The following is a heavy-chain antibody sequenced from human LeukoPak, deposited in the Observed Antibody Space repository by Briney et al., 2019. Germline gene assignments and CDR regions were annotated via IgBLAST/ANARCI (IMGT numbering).Heavy chain of an antibody. CDR1: GFPFKGYW. J-gene: IGHJ4*02. CDR3: ARDGGELWPLDE. CDR2: IKPDGSET. Sequence: GSLRLSCVASGFPFKGYWMTWVRQSPGKGLDWVANIKPDGSETNYLDSVKGRFTISRDNARDSLFLEMNNLRVDDTAVYYCARDGGELWPLDEWGQGILVTVSS. D-gene: IGHD3-10*01. V-gene: IGHV3-7*01.